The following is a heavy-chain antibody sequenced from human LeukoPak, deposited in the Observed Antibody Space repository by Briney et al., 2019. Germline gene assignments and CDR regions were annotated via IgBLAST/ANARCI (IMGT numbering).Heavy chain of an antibody. CDR2: ISGSGGST. D-gene: IGHD2-21*02. CDR3: AANATAYCGGDCYFPFDY. V-gene: IGHV3-23*01. Sequence: GGSLRLSCAASGFTFSSYAMSWVRQAPGKGLEWVSAISGSGGSTYYADSVKGRFTISRDNSKNTLYLQMNSLRAEDTAVYYCAANATAYCGGDCYFPFDYWGQGPLVTVSS. J-gene: IGHJ4*02. CDR1: GFTFSSYA.